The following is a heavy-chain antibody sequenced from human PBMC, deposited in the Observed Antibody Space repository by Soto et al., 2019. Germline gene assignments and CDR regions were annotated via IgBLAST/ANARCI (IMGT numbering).Heavy chain of an antibody. CDR1: GGSISSGGYS. V-gene: IGHV4-30-2*01. CDR2: IYHSGST. D-gene: IGHD3-22*01. Sequence: SETLSLTCAVSGGSISSGGYSWSWIRQPPGKGLEWIGYIYHSGSTYYNPSLKSRVTISVDRSKNQFSLKLSSVTAADTAVYYCARDTYSSGPFDYWGQGTLVTVSS. CDR3: ARDTYSSGPFDY. J-gene: IGHJ4*02.